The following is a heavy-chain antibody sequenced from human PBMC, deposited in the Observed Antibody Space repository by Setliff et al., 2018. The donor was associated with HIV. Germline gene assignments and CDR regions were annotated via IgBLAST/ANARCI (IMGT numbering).Heavy chain of an antibody. Sequence: SETLSLTCTVSGDSISSGDYYWSWIRQPPGKGLEWIGYIYYSGSTYYNPSLKSHSTMSLDTSKKQFSLRLTSVTAADTAVYYCARGVRDNSGWSSYYFDYWGQGTLVTVSS. V-gene: IGHV4-30-4*08. J-gene: IGHJ4*02. CDR2: IYYSGST. CDR1: GDSISSGDYY. D-gene: IGHD6-19*01. CDR3: ARGVRDNSGWSSYYFDY.